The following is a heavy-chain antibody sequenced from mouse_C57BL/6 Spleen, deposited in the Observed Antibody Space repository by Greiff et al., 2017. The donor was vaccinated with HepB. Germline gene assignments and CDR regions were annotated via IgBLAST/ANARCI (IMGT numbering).Heavy chain of an antibody. J-gene: IGHJ2*01. V-gene: IGHV1-82*01. Sequence: QVQLQQSGPELVKPGASVKISCKASGYAFSSSWMNWVKQRPGKGLEWIGRIYPGDGDTNYNGKFKGKATLTADKSSSTAYMQLSSRTSEGSAVYFCARVGTGSFDYWGQGTTLTVSS. CDR1: GYAFSSSW. D-gene: IGHD4-1*01. CDR2: IYPGDGDT. CDR3: ARVGTGSFDY.